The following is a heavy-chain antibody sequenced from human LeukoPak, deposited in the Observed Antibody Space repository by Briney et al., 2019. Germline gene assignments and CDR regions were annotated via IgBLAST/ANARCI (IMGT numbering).Heavy chain of an antibody. V-gene: IGHV3-48*04. CDR1: GFTFSSYS. D-gene: IGHD5-18*01. Sequence: GGSLRLSCAASGFTFSSYSMNWVRQAPGKGLEWVSYISSSSSTIYCADSVKGRFTISRDNAKNSLYLQMNSLRAEDTAVYYCARMVDTAMEIDAFDIWGQGTMVTVSS. CDR2: ISSSSSTI. J-gene: IGHJ3*02. CDR3: ARMVDTAMEIDAFDI.